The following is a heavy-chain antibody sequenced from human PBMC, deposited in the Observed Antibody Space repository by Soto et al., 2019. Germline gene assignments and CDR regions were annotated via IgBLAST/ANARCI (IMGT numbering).Heavy chain of an antibody. J-gene: IGHJ6*02. D-gene: IGHD3-3*01. CDR2: IWYDGSKI. CDR3: VRGFRADTTPWGVINDHYDGLDV. CDR1: GFNFRSYG. V-gene: IGHV3-33*01. Sequence: QVQLVESGGGAVHPGRSLRLSCAASGFNFRSYGMHWVRQAPGKGLEWVAAIWYDGSKIYYADSVKGRFTISRDNSRDALDLQVDGLRADDTAVYYCVRGFRADTTPWGVINDHYDGLDVWGQGTTVTVSS.